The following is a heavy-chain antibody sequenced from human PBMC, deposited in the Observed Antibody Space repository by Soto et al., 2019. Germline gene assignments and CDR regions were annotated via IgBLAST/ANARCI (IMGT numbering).Heavy chain of an antibody. CDR2: IYYRGNA. V-gene: IGHV4-39*01. CDR1: DDSINSDKYY. Sequence: PSETLSLTCSVSDDSINSDKYYWGWIRQPPGKGLEWIGSIYYRGNAYYNPSLQTRVTKSLDKSKSQFSLKLNSVTAADSVVYFCARLEGLATISYYFDFWGPGALVTVSS. D-gene: IGHD3-9*01. J-gene: IGHJ4*02. CDR3: ARLEGLATISYYFDF.